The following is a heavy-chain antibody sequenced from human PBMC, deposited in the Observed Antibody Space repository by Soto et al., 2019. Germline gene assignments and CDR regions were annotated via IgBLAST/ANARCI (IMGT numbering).Heavy chain of an antibody. J-gene: IGHJ6*02. CDR3: ARNGTYSSSLSQYSGMDV. Sequence: QVQLVQSGAEVKEPGSSVKVSCKASGGTFANFIMNWVRQTPEQGLEWMGGIVPMFGTATYAEKFKGRVTISATESTSTAYMELTSLRSEDTAVYYCARNGTYSSSLSQYSGMDVWGQGTTVTVS. CDR2: IVPMFGTA. V-gene: IGHV1-69*01. CDR1: GGTFANFI. D-gene: IGHD6-6*01.